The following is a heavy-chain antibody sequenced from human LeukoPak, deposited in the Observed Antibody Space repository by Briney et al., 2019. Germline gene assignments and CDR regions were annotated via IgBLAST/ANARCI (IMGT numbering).Heavy chain of an antibody. CDR3: ARVTFFYYYFDL. Sequence: AGGSLRLSCEASGFTFSRYRMTWVRQVPGKGLEWVANIKQDGNEKYYVDSVRGRFTISRDNTKDSFFLQMDSLRVEDTAVYYCARVTFFYYYFDLWGRGTLVTVSS. V-gene: IGHV3-7*01. CDR2: IKQDGNEK. CDR1: GFTFSRYR. J-gene: IGHJ2*01.